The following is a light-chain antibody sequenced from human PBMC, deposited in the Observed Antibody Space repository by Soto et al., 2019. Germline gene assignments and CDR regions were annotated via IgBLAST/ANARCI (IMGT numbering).Light chain of an antibody. Sequence: QSVLAQPASVSGSPGQSITISCTGTSSDVGAYNSVSWYQQHPHKAPQVIIYKGTQRPSGISNRFSGSTSGTVASLTISGLQADDEADYFCCSSVPESTYVFGTGTKVTVL. CDR3: CSSVPESTYV. CDR1: SSDVGAYNS. CDR2: KGT. V-gene: IGLV2-23*01. J-gene: IGLJ1*01.